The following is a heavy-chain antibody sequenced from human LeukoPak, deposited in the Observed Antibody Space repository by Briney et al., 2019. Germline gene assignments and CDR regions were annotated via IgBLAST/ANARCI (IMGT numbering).Heavy chain of an antibody. CDR3: TRQTGFGGDWFDP. CDR1: GGSISSSGYS. J-gene: IGHJ5*02. Sequence: SETLSLTCTVSGGSISSSGYSWTWIRQHPGKGLEWIGYTSYTGTTHYNPSLQSRLTISADTSNNLFSLRPSSVTAADTAVYYCTRQTGFGGDWFDPWGQGTLVTVSS. CDR2: TSYTGTT. V-gene: IGHV4-31*03. D-gene: IGHD3-16*01.